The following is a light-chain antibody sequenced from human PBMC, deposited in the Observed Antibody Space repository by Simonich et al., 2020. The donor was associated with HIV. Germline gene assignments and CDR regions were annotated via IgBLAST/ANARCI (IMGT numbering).Light chain of an antibody. V-gene: IGKV4-1*01. Sequence: DIVMTQSPDSLAVSLGERATINCKSSQSVLYNSNNKNNLAWYQQKPGQPPKLLVYWASIRESGVPDRFSGSGSGTDFTLTISSLQAEDVAVYYCQQYYSSPFTFGPGTKVDIK. CDR3: QQYYSSPFT. J-gene: IGKJ3*01. CDR1: QSVLYNSNNKNN. CDR2: WAS.